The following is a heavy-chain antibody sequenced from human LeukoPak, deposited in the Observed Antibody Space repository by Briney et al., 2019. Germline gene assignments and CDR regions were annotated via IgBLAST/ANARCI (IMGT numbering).Heavy chain of an antibody. D-gene: IGHD6-19*01. V-gene: IGHV3-66*01. CDR3: ARERPIAAVALEY. Sequence: PGGSLRLSCAASGFSVRSNYMNWVRQAPGKGLEWVSVIYSGGSTYYADSVKGRFTISRDNSKNTLYLQMNSLRAEGTAVYYCARERPIAAVALEYWGQGTLVTVSS. J-gene: IGHJ4*02. CDR2: IYSGGST. CDR1: GFSVRSNY.